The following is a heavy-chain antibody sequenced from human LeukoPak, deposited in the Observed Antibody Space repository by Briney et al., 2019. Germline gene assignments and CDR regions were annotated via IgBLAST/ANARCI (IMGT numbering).Heavy chain of an antibody. Sequence: GGSLRLSCAASGFTFSSYSMNWVRQAPGKGLEWVSYINGRSSTRYYADSVKGRFTISRDNAKNSLYLQMNSLRAEDTAVYYCARGGNYYDTSGASTYYEYFHHWGQGTLVTVSS. CDR2: INGRSSTR. D-gene: IGHD3-22*01. V-gene: IGHV3-48*04. CDR1: GFTFSSYS. J-gene: IGHJ1*01. CDR3: ARGGNYYDTSGASTYYEYFHH.